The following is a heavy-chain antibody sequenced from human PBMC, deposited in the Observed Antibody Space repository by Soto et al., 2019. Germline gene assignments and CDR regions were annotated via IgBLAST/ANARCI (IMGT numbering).Heavy chain of an antibody. D-gene: IGHD2-15*01. CDR3: ARDGQCSGGSCYFPSYYYYYYGMDV. V-gene: IGHV1-69*01. J-gene: IGHJ6*02. CDR2: IIPIFGTA. Sequence: QVQLVQSGAEVKKPGSSVKVSCKASGGTFSSYAISWVRQAPGQGLEWMGGIIPIFGTANYAQKFQGRVTINADESTSTAYMELSSLRSEDTAVYYCARDGQCSGGSCYFPSYYYYYYGMDVWGQGTTVTVSS. CDR1: GGTFSSYA.